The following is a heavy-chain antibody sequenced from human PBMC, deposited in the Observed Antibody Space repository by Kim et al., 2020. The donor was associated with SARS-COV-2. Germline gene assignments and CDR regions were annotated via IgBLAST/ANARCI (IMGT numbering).Heavy chain of an antibody. CDR3: AKGTASGSYPLY. V-gene: IGHV3-23*01. J-gene: IGHJ4*02. Sequence: YHADSVKGRFTIARDNSKNTLYLQMNSLGAEDTAVYYCAKGTASGSYPLYWGQGTLVTVSS. D-gene: IGHD1-26*01.